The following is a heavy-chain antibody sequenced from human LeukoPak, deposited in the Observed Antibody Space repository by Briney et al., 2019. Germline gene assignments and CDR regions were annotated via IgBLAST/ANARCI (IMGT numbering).Heavy chain of an antibody. CDR1: GGSISSGDYY. D-gene: IGHD3-22*01. CDR3: ARDYDSSGYYSPRPTYYYYGMDV. J-gene: IGHJ6*02. V-gene: IGHV4-30-4*01. Sequence: PSQTLSLTCTVSGGSISSGDYYWSWIRQPPGKGLEWIGYIYYSGSTYYNPSLKSRVTISVDTSKNQFSLKLSSVTAADTAVYYCARDYDSSGYYSPRPTYYYYGMDVWAKGPRSPSP. CDR2: IYYSGST.